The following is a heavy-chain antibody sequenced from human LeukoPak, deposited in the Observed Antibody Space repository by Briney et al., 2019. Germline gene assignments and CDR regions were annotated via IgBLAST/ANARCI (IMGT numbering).Heavy chain of an antibody. CDR2: IRNKRDGGTP. CDR3: TKLNARDASDI. V-gene: IGHV3-15*01. D-gene: IGHD1-7*01. CDR1: GVTLSDHW. Sequence: GGSLRLSCTASGVTLSDHWMSRVRQAPGKGLEWVGRIRNKRDGGTPDYAAPVKGRFTISRDDSIDTVSLQLNSLSSEDTAVYYCTKLNARDASDIWGQGTMVTVSS. J-gene: IGHJ3*02.